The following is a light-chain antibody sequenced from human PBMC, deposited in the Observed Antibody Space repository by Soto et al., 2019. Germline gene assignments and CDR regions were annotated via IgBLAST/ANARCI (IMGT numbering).Light chain of an antibody. CDR3: HQRSNWPPT. CDR1: QSVSSN. V-gene: IGKV3-11*01. J-gene: IGKJ4*01. Sequence: LTQSPATVSLSPGERATLSCRASQSVSSNLAWYQQKPGQAPRLLIYDASNRATGIPARFSGSGSGTDFTLTISSLQPEDFAVYYCHQRSNWPPTFGGGTKVDIK. CDR2: DAS.